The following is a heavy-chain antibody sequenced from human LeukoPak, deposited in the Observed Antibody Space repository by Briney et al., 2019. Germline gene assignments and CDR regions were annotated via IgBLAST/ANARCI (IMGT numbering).Heavy chain of an antibody. J-gene: IGHJ6*02. CDR3: PRVINLVREGVLYFYYGMDV. Sequence: GGSLRLSCKTSGFSFGEYALSWVRQAPGKGLEWVGFIRRKIYNETTEYAASMKDRFTISRDDSKNIAYLQMHSLKSEDTAVYYCPRVINLVREGVLYFYYGMDVWGQGTTVIVSS. V-gene: IGHV3-49*04. CDR2: IRRKIYNETT. D-gene: IGHD3-10*01. CDR1: GFSFGEYA.